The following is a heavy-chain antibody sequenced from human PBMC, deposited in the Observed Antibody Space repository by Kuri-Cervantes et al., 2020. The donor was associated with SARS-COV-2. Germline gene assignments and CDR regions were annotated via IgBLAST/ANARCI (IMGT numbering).Heavy chain of an antibody. CDR1: GGSISSYY. D-gene: IGHD2-15*01. CDR2: MYFNGRT. Sequence: GSLRLSCTVSGGSISSYYWSWIRQPPGKGLEWIGCMYFNGRTNYNPSLKRRVSMSVDTSKSQFSLNLASMSAADTVVYYCAKGARGDMDAFDIWGLGTMVTVSS. CDR3: AKGARGDMDAFDI. V-gene: IGHV4-59*01. J-gene: IGHJ3*02.